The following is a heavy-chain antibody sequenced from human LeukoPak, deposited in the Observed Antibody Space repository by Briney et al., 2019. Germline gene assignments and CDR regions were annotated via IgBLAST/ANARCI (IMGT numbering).Heavy chain of an antibody. V-gene: IGHV3-23*01. J-gene: IGHJ6*02. CDR1: GFTFSSYA. CDR3: AKGSIAVAGVDYGMDV. D-gene: IGHD6-19*01. CDR2: ISGSGGST. Sequence: GGSLRLSCAASGFTFSSYAMSWVRQAPGKGLEWVSAISGSGGSTYYADSVKGRFTISRDNSKNSLYLQMNSLRTEDTALYYCAKGSIAVAGVDYGMDVWGQGTTVTVSS.